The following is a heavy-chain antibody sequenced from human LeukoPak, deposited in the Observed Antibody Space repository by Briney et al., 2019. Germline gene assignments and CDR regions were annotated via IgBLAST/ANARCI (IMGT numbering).Heavy chain of an antibody. J-gene: IGHJ4*02. D-gene: IGHD7-27*01. CDR2: IYYSGST. CDR3: ARVGPTGGFDY. V-gene: IGHV4-39*01. CDR1: GGPISSSSYY. Sequence: SETLSLTCTVSGGPISSSSYYWGWIRQPPGKGLEWIGSIYYSGSTYYNPSLKSRVTISVDTSKNQFSLKLSSVTAADTAVYYCARVGPTGGFDYWGQGTLVTVSS.